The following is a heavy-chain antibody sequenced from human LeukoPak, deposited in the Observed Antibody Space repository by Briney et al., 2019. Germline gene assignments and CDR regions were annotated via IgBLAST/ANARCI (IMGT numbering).Heavy chain of an antibody. J-gene: IGHJ4*02. CDR1: GFTFSSYA. CDR3: ARGHIAARPFDY. D-gene: IGHD6-6*01. Sequence: GGSLRLSCAASGFTFSSYAMHWARQAPGKGLEWVAVISYDGSNKYYADSVKGRFTISRDNSKNTLYLQMNSLRAEDTAVYYCARGHIAARPFDYWGQGTLVTVSS. CDR2: ISYDGSNK. V-gene: IGHV3-30-3*01.